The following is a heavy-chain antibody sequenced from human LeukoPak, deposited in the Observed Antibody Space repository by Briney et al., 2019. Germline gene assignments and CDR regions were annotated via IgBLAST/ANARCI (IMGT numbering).Heavy chain of an antibody. CDR2: ISGSGGST. Sequence: GGSLRLSCAASGFTFSSYAMSWVRQAPGKGLEWVSAISGSGGSTYYADSVKGRFTISRDNSKNTLYLQMNSLRAEDTAVYYCAKNVDDILTGYFIPHYYYMDVWGKGTTVTVSS. V-gene: IGHV3-23*01. CDR1: GFTFSSYA. D-gene: IGHD3-9*01. CDR3: AKNVDDILTGYFIPHYYYMDV. J-gene: IGHJ6*03.